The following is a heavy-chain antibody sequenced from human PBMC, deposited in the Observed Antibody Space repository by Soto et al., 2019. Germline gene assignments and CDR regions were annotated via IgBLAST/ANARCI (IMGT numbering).Heavy chain of an antibody. Sequence: GASVKVSCKASGGTFNSYSINWVRQAPGQGLEWMGRIIPLLGVPNYAQKFQGRVTITADTSTSTSYMELSSLRSEDSAVYYCARPVDYYDNSGFYYWGQGTPVTVSS. CDR1: GGTFNSYS. CDR2: IIPLLGVP. J-gene: IGHJ4*02. CDR3: ARPVDYYDNSGFYY. V-gene: IGHV1-69*02. D-gene: IGHD3-22*01.